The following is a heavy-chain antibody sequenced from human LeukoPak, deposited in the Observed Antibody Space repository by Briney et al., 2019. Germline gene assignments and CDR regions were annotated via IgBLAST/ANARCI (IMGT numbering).Heavy chain of an antibody. CDR3: ARGYSSSWYMGVI. CDR2: IYYSGST. V-gene: IGHV4-59*08. Sequence: SETLSLTCTVSGDSISSYYWSWIRQPPGKGLEWIGYIYYSGSTNYNPSLKSRVTISVDTSKNQFSLKLSSVTAEDTAVYYCARGYSSSWYMGVIWGQGTLVTVSS. J-gene: IGHJ4*02. D-gene: IGHD6-13*01. CDR1: GDSISSYY.